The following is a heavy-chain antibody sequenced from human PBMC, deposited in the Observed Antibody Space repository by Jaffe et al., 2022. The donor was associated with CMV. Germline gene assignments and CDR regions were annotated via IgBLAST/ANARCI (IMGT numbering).Heavy chain of an antibody. Sequence: EVQLVESGGGLVKPGGSLRLSCAASGFTFSNAWMSWVRQAPGKGLEWVGRIKSKTDGGTTDYAAPVKGRFTISRDDSKNTLYLQMNSLKTEDTAVYYCTTDLNALRFGSLTYYYYYGMDVWGQGTTVTVSS. D-gene: IGHD5-12*01. CDR1: GFTFSNAW. J-gene: IGHJ6*02. CDR2: IKSKTDGGTT. V-gene: IGHV3-15*01. CDR3: TTDLNALRFGSLTYYYYYGMDV.